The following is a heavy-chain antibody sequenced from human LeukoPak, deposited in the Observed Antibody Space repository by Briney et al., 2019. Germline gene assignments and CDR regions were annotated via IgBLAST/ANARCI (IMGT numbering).Heavy chain of an antibody. D-gene: IGHD3-22*01. J-gene: IGHJ4*02. Sequence: GGSLRLSCAASGFTFSRYAISWVRQAPGKGLEWVSSISSSGGSTYYADSLKGRFTISRDNSKNTLYLQMNSLRAEDTAIYYCAKPAAAANNYLYVSGYYFAFDYWGQGTLVTVSS. V-gene: IGHV3-23*01. CDR2: ISSSGGST. CDR1: GFTFSRYA. CDR3: AKPAAAANNYLYVSGYYFAFDY.